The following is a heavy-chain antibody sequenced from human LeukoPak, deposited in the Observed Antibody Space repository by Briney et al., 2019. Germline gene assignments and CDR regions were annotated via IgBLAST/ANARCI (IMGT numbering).Heavy chain of an antibody. CDR1: GFTFSSYS. CDR2: ISSSSSYI. J-gene: IGHJ4*02. Sequence: GGSLRLSCAASGFTFSSYSMNWVRQAPGKGLEWVSSISSSSSYIYYADSVKGRFTISRDNAKNSLYLQMNSLGAEDTAVYYCARDRCSSTSCYSGYWGQGTLVTVSS. CDR3: ARDRCSSTSCYSGY. V-gene: IGHV3-21*01. D-gene: IGHD2-2*01.